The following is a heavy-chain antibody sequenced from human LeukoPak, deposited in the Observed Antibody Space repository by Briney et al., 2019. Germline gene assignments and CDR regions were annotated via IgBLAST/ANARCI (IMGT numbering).Heavy chain of an antibody. Sequence: GGSLRLSCAASGFTFSNAYMNWVRQAPGKGLEWVGRIKPKTDGETTEYAAPVKGRFSISRDDSKNVLYLQMNSLKTEDTAVYYCITPLPYSAQGGQGTLVTVSS. V-gene: IGHV3-15*07. CDR1: GFTFSNAY. J-gene: IGHJ4*02. CDR3: ITPLPYSAQ. D-gene: IGHD2-21*01. CDR2: IKPKTDGETT.